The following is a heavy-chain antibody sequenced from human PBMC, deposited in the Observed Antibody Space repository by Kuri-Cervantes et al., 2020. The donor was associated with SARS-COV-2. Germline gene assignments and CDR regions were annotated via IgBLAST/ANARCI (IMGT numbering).Heavy chain of an antibody. D-gene: IGHD6-6*01. CDR1: GYSISSGYF. V-gene: IGHV4-38-2*01. CDR3: AARGSSSGENYYYYGMDV. J-gene: IGHJ6*02. CDR2: MFHSGSI. Sequence: ESLKISCAVSGYSISSGYFWGWIRQPPGKGLEWIGSMFHSGSIYYNPSLKSRVTISVDTSKNQFSLKLSSLTAADTAVYYCAARGSSSGENYYYYGMDVWGQGTTVTVSS.